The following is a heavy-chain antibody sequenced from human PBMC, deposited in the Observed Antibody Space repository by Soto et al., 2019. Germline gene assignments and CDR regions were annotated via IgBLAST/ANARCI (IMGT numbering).Heavy chain of an antibody. J-gene: IGHJ5*02. Sequence: PSETLSLTCTVSGGSISSSSYYWGWIRQPPGKGLEWIGSIYYSGSTYYNPSLKSRVTISVDTSKNQFSLKLSSVTAADTAVYYCAIHVEQLAGRWFEPWGQGTRVNVAS. D-gene: IGHD6-6*01. CDR3: AIHVEQLAGRWFEP. CDR2: IYYSGST. CDR1: GGSISSSSYY. V-gene: IGHV4-39*01.